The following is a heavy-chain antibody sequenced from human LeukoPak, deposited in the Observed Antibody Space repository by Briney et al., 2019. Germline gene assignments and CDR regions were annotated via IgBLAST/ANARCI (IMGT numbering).Heavy chain of an antibody. CDR1: GYTFTSYY. CDR2: INPSGGST. J-gene: IGHJ4*02. Sequence: GASVKVSCKASGYTFTSYYMHWVRQAPGQGLEWMGIINPSGGSTSYAQKFQGRVTMTRDTSTSTVYMELSSLRSEDTAVYYCARGNQRWLQLRYYFDYWGQGTLVTVSS. D-gene: IGHD5-24*01. CDR3: ARGNQRWLQLRYYFDY. V-gene: IGHV1-46*01.